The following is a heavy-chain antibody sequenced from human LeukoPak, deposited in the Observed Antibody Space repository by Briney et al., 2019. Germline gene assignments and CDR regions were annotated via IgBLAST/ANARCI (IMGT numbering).Heavy chain of an antibody. Sequence: GGSLRLSCAASGFTVSSNYMSWVRQAPRKGLEWVSVIYSGGSTYYADSVKGRFTISRDNSKNTLYLQMNSLRAEDTAVYYCARVGTGYDYDYYGMDVWGQGTTVTVSS. D-gene: IGHD5-12*01. CDR3: ARVGTGYDYDYYGMDV. J-gene: IGHJ6*02. V-gene: IGHV3-66*02. CDR1: GFTVSSNY. CDR2: IYSGGST.